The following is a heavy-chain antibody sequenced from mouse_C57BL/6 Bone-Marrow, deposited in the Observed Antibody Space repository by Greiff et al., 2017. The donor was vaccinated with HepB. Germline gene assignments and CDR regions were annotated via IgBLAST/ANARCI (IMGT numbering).Heavy chain of an antibody. CDR1: GYTFTSYW. CDR3: ARGSLCGDY. V-gene: IGHV1-64*01. Sequence: QVHVKQPGAELVKPGASVKLSCKASGYTFTSYWMHWVKQRPGQGLEWIGMIHPNSGSTNYNEKFKSKATLTVDKSSSTAYMQLSSLTSEDSAVYYCARGSLCGDYWGQGTTLTVSS. J-gene: IGHJ2*01. CDR2: IHPNSGST.